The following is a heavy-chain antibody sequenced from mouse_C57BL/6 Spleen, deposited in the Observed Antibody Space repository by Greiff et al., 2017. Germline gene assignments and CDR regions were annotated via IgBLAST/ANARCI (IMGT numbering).Heavy chain of an antibody. CDR2: IYPGNSDT. V-gene: IGHV1-5*01. J-gene: IGHJ2*01. D-gene: IGHD2-2*01. CDR1: GYTFTSYW. CDR3: TIPHGYPSYFDY. Sequence: EVQLQQSGTVLARPGASVKMSCKTSGYTFTSYWMHWVKQRPGQGLEWIGAIYPGNSDTSYNQKFKGKAKLTAVTSASTAYMELSSLTKEDSAVYYCTIPHGYPSYFDYWGQGTTLTVSS.